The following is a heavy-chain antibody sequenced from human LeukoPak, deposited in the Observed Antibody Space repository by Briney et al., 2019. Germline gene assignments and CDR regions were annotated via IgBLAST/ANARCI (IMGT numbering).Heavy chain of an antibody. V-gene: IGHV1-18*01. J-gene: IGHJ4*02. CDR2: ISAYNGNT. Sequence: ASVKVSCKASGYTFTSYGFTWVRQAPGQGLEWMGWISAYNGNTNYAQKLQGRVTMTTDTSTNTAYMELRSLRSDDTAVYYCARDRSQGYFDWLLSNTNAFDIWGQGTLVTVSS. CDR3: ARDRSQGYFDWLLSNTNAFDI. D-gene: IGHD3-9*01. CDR1: GYTFTSYG.